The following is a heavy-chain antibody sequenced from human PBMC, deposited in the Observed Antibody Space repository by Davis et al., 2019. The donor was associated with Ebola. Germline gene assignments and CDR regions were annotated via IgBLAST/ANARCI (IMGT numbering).Heavy chain of an antibody. CDR2: INTHTGNP. CDR1: GYTFTGYY. V-gene: IGHV7-4-1*02. CDR3: AREVEMGSIRSED. J-gene: IGHJ1*01. D-gene: IGHD5-24*01. Sequence: ASVKVSCKASGYTFTGYYIHWVRQAPGQGLQWMGWINTHTGNPTYVQGFTGRFVFSLDTSVSTAYLQITNLRAEDTAVYYCAREVEMGSIRSEDWGQGTLITVSS.